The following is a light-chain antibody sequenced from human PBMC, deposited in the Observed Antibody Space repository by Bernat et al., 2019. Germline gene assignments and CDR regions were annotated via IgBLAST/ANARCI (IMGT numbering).Light chain of an antibody. Sequence: QSALTQPASVSGSPGQSITISCAGTSSDVGTYNFVSWLQQHPGKAPKLIIYEDTKRPSGVSDRFSGSNSGNTASLTISGLQAEDEADYYCSSVAGTRDPFGTGTKVTVL. V-gene: IGLV2-23*01. CDR1: SSDVGTYNF. CDR3: SSVAGTRDP. J-gene: IGLJ1*01. CDR2: EDT.